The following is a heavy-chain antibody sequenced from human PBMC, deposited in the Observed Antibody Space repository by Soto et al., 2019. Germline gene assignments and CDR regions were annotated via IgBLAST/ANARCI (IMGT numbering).Heavy chain of an antibody. CDR3: AKAGRPTATTSWSYYFDY. Sequence: QVQLVESGGGVVQPGRSLRLSCAASGFTFSSYGMHWVRQAPGKGLEWVAVISYDGSNKYYADSVKGRFTISRDNSKNTLYLQMNSLRAEDTAVYYCAKAGRPTATTSWSYYFDYWGQGTLVTVSS. CDR2: ISYDGSNK. D-gene: IGHD4-17*01. CDR1: GFTFSSYG. V-gene: IGHV3-30*18. J-gene: IGHJ4*02.